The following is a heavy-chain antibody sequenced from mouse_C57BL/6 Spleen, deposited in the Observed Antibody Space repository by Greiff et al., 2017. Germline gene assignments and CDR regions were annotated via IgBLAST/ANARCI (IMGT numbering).Heavy chain of an antibody. Sequence: VKLMESGAELARPGASVKLSCKASGYTFTSYGISWVKQRTGQGLEWIGEIYPRSGNTYYNEKFKGKATLTADKSSSTAYMELRSLTSEDSAVYVCARGGYYGSEAMDYWGQGTSVTVSS. D-gene: IGHD1-1*01. CDR2: IYPRSGNT. J-gene: IGHJ4*01. V-gene: IGHV1-81*01. CDR1: GYTFTSYG. CDR3: ARGGYYGSEAMDY.